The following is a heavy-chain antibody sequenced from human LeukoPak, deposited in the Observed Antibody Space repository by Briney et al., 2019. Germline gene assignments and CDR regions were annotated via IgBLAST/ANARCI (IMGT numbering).Heavy chain of an antibody. V-gene: IGHV2-5*01. CDR1: GFSLRTPGVG. CDR3: ARRPTARQYGDYFDY. D-gene: IGHD4-17*01. Sequence: SGPTLVNPTQTLTLTCTFSGFSLRTPGVGVGWIRQPPGKAPEWLALIYWNEDKRYSPSLKSRLTISKDTSKNQVVLTMTNMDPVDTATYYCARRPTARQYGDYFDYWGQGTLVTVSS. CDR2: IYWNEDK. J-gene: IGHJ4*02.